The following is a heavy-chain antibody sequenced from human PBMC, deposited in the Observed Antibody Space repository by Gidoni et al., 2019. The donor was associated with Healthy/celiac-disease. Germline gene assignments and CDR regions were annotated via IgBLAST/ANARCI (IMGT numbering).Heavy chain of an antibody. CDR1: GYTFTGYY. D-gene: IGHD3-3*01. CDR3: ARGHYDSPGFDP. CDR2: INPNSGGT. Sequence: QAQLVQSGAEVKKPGDSVKVSCKPSGYTFTGYYMHWVRQAPGQGLEGMGWINPNSGGTNYAQKFQGWVTMTRDTSISTAYMELSRLRSDDTAVYYCARGHYDSPGFDPWGQGTLVTVSS. V-gene: IGHV1-2*04. J-gene: IGHJ5*02.